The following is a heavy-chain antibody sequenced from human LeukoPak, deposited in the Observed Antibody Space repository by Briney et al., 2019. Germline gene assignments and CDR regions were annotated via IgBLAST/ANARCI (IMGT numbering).Heavy chain of an antibody. CDR2: IYHSGST. Sequence: PSETLSLTCAVSGGSISSSNWWSWVRQPPGKGLEWIGEIYHSGSTNYNPSLKSRVTISVDKSKNQFSLKPSSVTAADTAVYYCARDIGQWLVEGKYYYYMDVWGKGTTVTVSS. CDR3: ARDIGQWLVEGKYYYYMDV. J-gene: IGHJ6*03. CDR1: GGSISSSNW. V-gene: IGHV4-4*02. D-gene: IGHD6-19*01.